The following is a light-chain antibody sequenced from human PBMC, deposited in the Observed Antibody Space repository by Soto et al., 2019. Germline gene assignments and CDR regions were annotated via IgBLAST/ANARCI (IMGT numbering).Light chain of an antibody. CDR2: DAY. J-gene: IGKJ4*01. V-gene: IGKV1-39*01. Sequence: DIPMTQSPSSLSASVGDRVTITCRASYNIKTYLNWYQQKPGRAPNLLIFDAYTLQPGVPSRFRGGGSGTDFTLTISSLQPEDFASYYCLQSFATPHTFGGGTKVEI. CDR1: YNIKTY. CDR3: LQSFATPHT.